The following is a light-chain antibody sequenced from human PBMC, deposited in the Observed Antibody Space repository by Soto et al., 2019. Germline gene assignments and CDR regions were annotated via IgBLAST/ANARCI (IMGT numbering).Light chain of an antibody. CDR1: SSNIGSNY. Sequence: QSVLTQSPSASGTPGQRVTISCSGSSSNIGSNYVYWYQQLPGTAPKLLIYRINQRPSGVPDRFSGSKSGTSASLAISGLRSEDEADYYCAAWDDSLSAFNWVFGGGTKLPS. V-gene: IGLV1-47*01. J-gene: IGLJ3*02. CDR3: AAWDDSLSAFNWV. CDR2: RIN.